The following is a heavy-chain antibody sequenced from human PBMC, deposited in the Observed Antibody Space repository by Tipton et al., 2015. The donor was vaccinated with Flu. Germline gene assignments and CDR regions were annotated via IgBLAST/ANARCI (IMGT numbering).Heavy chain of an antibody. CDR2: INYDGSTI. CDR3: TRRLVED. Sequence: SLRLSCAASGFTLSSYWMSWVRQAPGKGLEWVANINYDGSTIYYLDSVKGRFTISRDNAKNSVYLQMNNLRVEDTAVYYCTRRLVEDWGQGTQVTVSA. V-gene: IGHV3-7*01. J-gene: IGHJ4*02. CDR1: GFTLSSYW.